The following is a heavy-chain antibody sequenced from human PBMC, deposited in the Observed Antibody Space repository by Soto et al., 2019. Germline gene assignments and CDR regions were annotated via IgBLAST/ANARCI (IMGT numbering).Heavy chain of an antibody. CDR1: GYTFTGYY. V-gene: IGHV1-2*04. D-gene: IGHD3-3*01. Sequence: GASVKVSCKASGYTFTGYYMHWVRQAPGQGLEWMGWINPNSGGTNYAQKFQGWVTMTRDTSISTAYMELSRLRSDDTAVYYCARGISICGVVITDTIGYWAQGTLVTVSS. CDR2: INPNSGGT. CDR3: ARGISICGVVITDTIGY. J-gene: IGHJ4*02.